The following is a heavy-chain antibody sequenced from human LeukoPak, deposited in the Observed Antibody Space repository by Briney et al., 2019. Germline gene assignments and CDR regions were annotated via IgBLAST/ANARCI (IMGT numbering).Heavy chain of an antibody. CDR2: INPSGGST. J-gene: IGHJ5*02. CDR3: ARSIPGIAVAGKIQLRFDP. V-gene: IGHV1-46*01. D-gene: IGHD6-19*01. CDR1: GYTFTSYY. Sequence: ASVKVSCKASGYTFTSYYMHWVRQAPGHGLEWMGIINPSGGSTSYAQKFQGRVTMTRDTSTSTVYMELSSLRSEDTAVYYCARSIPGIAVAGKIQLRFDPWGQGTLVTVSS.